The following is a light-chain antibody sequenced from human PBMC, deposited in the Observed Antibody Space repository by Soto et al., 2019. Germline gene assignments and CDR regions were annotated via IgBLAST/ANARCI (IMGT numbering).Light chain of an antibody. CDR3: SLYTSENTYV. CDR1: STDFVSYNR. Sequence: LTQPPSVSGSPGQSVTISCTGTSTDFVSYNRVSWYQQPPGTAPKLIIYEASNRPSGVPDRFSGSKSGNTASLTISGLQAADGADYYCSLYTSENTYVFGDGTKVNV. J-gene: IGLJ1*01. V-gene: IGLV2-18*01. CDR2: EAS.